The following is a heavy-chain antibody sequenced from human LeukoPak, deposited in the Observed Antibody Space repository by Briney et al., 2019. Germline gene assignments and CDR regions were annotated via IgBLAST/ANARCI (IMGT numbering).Heavy chain of an antibody. J-gene: IGHJ4*02. CDR1: GFTFSSYA. CDR3: AKYLGSASAFDY. CDR2: ISGRGGGT. Sequence: QSGGSLRLSCAASGFTFSSYAMSWVRQAPGKGLEWVSAISGRGGGTYYADAMKGRFSISRDNSKNTLYMQMNSLRAEDTAVYYCAKYLGSASAFDYWGQGTLVTVSS. V-gene: IGHV3-23*01. D-gene: IGHD3-10*01.